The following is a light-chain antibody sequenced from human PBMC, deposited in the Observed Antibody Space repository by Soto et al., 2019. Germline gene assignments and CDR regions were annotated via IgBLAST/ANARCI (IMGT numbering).Light chain of an antibody. CDR3: QNYNHWPPAFT. CDR2: GAS. V-gene: IGKV3-15*01. J-gene: IGKJ3*01. CDR1: QSLSRN. Sequence: EILMTQSPATLSVSPGERATLSCRASQSLSRNLAWYQQKPGQAPRLLIYGASTRASGIPARFSGVGSGTEFTLTISSLQSEDFALLYCQNYNHWPPAFTFGPGTLVDL.